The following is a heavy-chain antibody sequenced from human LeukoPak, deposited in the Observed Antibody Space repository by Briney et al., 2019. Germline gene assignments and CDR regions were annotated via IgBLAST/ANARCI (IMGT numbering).Heavy chain of an antibody. CDR2: IIPILGTA. J-gene: IGHJ4*02. D-gene: IGHD5-18*01. CDR1: GGTFSSYA. V-gene: IGHV1-69*13. Sequence: SVKVSCKASGGTFSSYATSWVRQAPGQGLEWMGGIIPILGTANYAQKFQGRVTITADESTSTAYMELSSLRSEDTAVYYCATKRGYSYGSPHWGQGTLVTVSS. CDR3: ATKRGYSYGSPH.